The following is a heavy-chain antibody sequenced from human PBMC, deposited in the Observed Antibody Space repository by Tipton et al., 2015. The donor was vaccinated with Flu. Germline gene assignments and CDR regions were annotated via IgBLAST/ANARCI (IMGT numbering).Heavy chain of an antibody. CDR3: ARDLTD. CDR2: ISGSSSTI. Sequence: SLRLSCVASGFTLNGASVNWVRQAPGKGLEWVSYISGSSSTIYYTDSVRGRFTISRDNAKNSLSLQMNSLRGEDTAVYYCARDLTDWGQGTLVTVTS. J-gene: IGHJ4*02. CDR1: GFTLNGAS. V-gene: IGHV3-48*04.